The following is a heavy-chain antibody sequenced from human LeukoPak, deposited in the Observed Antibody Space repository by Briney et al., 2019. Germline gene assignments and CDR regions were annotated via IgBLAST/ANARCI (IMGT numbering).Heavy chain of an antibody. CDR3: ARVFRYYDSSGYSARGAFDI. J-gene: IGHJ3*02. Sequence: SETLSLTCIVSGYSISSGYYWGWIRQPPGKGLEWIGSIYHSGSTYYNPSLKSRVTMSVDTSKNQFSLKLSSVTAADTVVYYCARVFRYYDSSGYSARGAFDIWGQGTMVTVSS. CDR2: IYHSGST. V-gene: IGHV4-38-2*02. CDR1: GYSISSGYY. D-gene: IGHD3-22*01.